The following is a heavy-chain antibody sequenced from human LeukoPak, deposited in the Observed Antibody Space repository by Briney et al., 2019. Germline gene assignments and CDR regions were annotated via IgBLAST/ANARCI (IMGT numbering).Heavy chain of an antibody. CDR3: TSDYGGKVPLWVDY. CDR2: ISGSGGST. D-gene: IGHD4-23*01. CDR1: GFTFSSYA. V-gene: IGHV3-23*01. Sequence: GSLRLPCAASGFTFSSYAMSWVRQPPAKGLEWGSAISGSGGSTYYADSVKALFTISRDKSKNTLYLQMNSLKTEDTAVYYCTSDYGGKVPLWVDYWGQGTMVTVSS. J-gene: IGHJ4*02.